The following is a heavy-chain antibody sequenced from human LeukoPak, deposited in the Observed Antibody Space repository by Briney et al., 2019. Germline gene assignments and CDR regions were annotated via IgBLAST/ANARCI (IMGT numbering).Heavy chain of an antibody. CDR1: GYTFTGYY. CDR3: ARTWIQLWFADY. D-gene: IGHD5-18*01. J-gene: IGHJ4*02. V-gene: IGHV1-2*04. Sequence: ASVKVSCKASGYTFTGYYMHWVRQAPGQGLEWMGWINPNSGGTNYAQKFQGWVTMTRDTSISTAYMELSRLRSDDTAVYYCARTWIQLWFADYWGQGTLVTVSS. CDR2: INPNSGGT.